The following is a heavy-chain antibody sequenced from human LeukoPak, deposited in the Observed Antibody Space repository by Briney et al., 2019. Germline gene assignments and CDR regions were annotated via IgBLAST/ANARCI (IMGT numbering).Heavy chain of an antibody. CDR3: ARSRGGYSYGYGED. CDR1: GYTFTSYG. Sequence: GASVKVSCKTSGYTFTSYGISWVRQAPGQGLEWMGWISSNNANTNYAQKLQDRVTMTTETSTSTAYMELRSLRSDDTAVYYCARSRGGYSYGYGEDWGQGTLATVSS. CDR2: ISSNNANT. J-gene: IGHJ4*02. V-gene: IGHV1-18*01. D-gene: IGHD5-18*01.